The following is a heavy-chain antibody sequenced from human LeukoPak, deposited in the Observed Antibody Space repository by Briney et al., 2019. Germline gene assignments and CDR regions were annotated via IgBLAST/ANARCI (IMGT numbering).Heavy chain of an antibody. CDR3: AGELGYCSGGSCYHFNY. J-gene: IGHJ4*02. V-gene: IGHV3-53*04. CDR1: GFTVSSNY. Sequence: GGSLRLSCAASGFTVSSNYMSWVRQAPGKGLEWVSVIYSGGSTYYADSVKGRFTISRHNSKNTPYLQMNSLRAEDTAVYYCAGELGYCSGGSCYHFNYWGQGTLVTVSS. D-gene: IGHD2-15*01. CDR2: IYSGGST.